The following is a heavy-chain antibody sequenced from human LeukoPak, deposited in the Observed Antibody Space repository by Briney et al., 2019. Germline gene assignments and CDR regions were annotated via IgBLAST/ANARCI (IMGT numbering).Heavy chain of an antibody. V-gene: IGHV1-18*01. D-gene: IGHD6-13*01. CDR3: ARERGEYSSSFDAFDI. CDR2: IGTYTGST. Sequence: ASVKVSCKTSGYTFASYAISWVRQAPGQGLEWVAWIGTYTGSTRYAQKFQGRVSVTTDTSTNTVYMELRGLKSDDTAVYYCARERGEYSSSFDAFDIWGQGTMVTVSS. CDR1: GYTFASYA. J-gene: IGHJ3*02.